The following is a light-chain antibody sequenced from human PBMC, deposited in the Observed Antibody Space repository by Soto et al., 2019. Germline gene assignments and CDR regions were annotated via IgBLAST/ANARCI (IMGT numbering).Light chain of an antibody. V-gene: IGKV1-39*01. CDR2: AAS. Sequence: DIQMTQSPSSLSASVGDRVTITCRAGQSISYYLNWYQHKPGKAPELLIYAASRLQSGVPSRFSGGGSGTDFSLTIDSLQPEDFATYYCQHTYTTPRTFGQGTKVDIK. J-gene: IGKJ1*01. CDR1: QSISYY. CDR3: QHTYTTPRT.